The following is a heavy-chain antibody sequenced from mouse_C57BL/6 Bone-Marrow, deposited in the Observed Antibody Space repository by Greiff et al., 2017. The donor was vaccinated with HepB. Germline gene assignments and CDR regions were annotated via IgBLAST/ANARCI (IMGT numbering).Heavy chain of an antibody. V-gene: IGHV1-52*01. Sequence: VQLQQPGAELVRPGSSVKLSCKASGYTFTSYWMHWVKQRPIQGLEWIGNIDPSDSETHYNQKFKDKATLTVDKSSSTAYMQLSSLTSEDSAVYYCARLSIYEGYAMDYWGQGTSVTVSS. J-gene: IGHJ4*01. CDR2: IDPSDSET. CDR3: ARLSIYEGYAMDY. CDR1: GYTFTSYW. D-gene: IGHD1-1*01.